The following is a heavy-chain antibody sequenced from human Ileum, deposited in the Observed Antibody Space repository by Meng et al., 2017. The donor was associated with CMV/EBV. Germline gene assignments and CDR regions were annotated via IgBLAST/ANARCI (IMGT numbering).Heavy chain of an antibody. D-gene: IGHD1-14*01. Sequence: IHWVRQGPGQGLEWMALINPSGYSTTYAQKFQGRVTVTTDTSARTVQLQVRGLRSEDTAAYYCVRDGGTYRTAATGGYDFYYYGLDVWGQGTTVTVSS. CDR2: INPSGYST. J-gene: IGHJ6*02. CDR3: VRDGGTYRTAATGGYDFYYYGLDV. V-gene: IGHV1-46*01.